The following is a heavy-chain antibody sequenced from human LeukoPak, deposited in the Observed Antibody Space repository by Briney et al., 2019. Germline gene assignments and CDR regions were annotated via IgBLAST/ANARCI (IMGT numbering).Heavy chain of an antibody. CDR1: GFTFSSYA. V-gene: IGHV3-23*01. CDR3: AKDKRYYDFWSGYHHPSFDY. Sequence: PGGSLRLSCAASGFTFSSYAMSWVRQAPGKGLEWVPAISGSGGSTYYADSVKGRFTISRDNSKNTLYLQMNSLRAEDTAVYYCAKDKRYYDFWSGYHHPSFDYWGQGTLVTVSS. J-gene: IGHJ4*02. D-gene: IGHD3-3*01. CDR2: ISGSGGST.